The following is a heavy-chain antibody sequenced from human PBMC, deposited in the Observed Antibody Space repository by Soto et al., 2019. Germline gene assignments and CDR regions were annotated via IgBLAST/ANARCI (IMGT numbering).Heavy chain of an antibody. V-gene: IGHV4-39*01. CDR2: IYYSGSA. CDR3: VSGYPWVGFDY. Sequence: PSETLSITCAVSGGSISSGGYYWGWIRQPPGKGLEWIGNIYYSGSASYNPSLKSRVTISVDTSKNQVSLKLSSVTAADTAVYNCVSGYPWVGFDYWGQGTLVTAPQ. CDR1: GGSISSGGYY. D-gene: IGHD5-18*01. J-gene: IGHJ4*02.